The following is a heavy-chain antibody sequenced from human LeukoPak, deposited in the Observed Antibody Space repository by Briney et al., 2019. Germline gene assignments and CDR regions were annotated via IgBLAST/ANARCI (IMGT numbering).Heavy chain of an antibody. CDR3: AKDGPSSYFDY. D-gene: IGHD6-6*01. J-gene: IGHJ4*02. V-gene: IGHV1-69*05. CDR1: GGTFSSYA. CDR2: ITPIFGTA. Sequence: ASVKVSCKASGGTFSSYAISWVRQAPGQGLEWMGGITPIFGTANYAQKFQGRVTITTDESTSTAYMELSSLRSEDTAVYYCAKDGPSSYFDYWGQGTLVTVSS.